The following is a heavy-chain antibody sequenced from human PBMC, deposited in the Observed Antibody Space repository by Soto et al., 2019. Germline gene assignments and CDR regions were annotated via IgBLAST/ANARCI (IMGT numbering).Heavy chain of an antibody. CDR3: AKTVTVFGVVKVKGWFDP. CDR2: VNGGGDTT. V-gene: IGHV3-23*01. D-gene: IGHD3-3*01. CDR1: GFTFSGSP. J-gene: IGHJ5*02. Sequence: EVQLLESGGGLVQPGGSLRLSCTASGFTFSGSPMSWVRQAPGKGLEWVSLVNGGGDTTYYADSVKGRFTVSRDNSRNTVYLEMRSLRAEDTALYYCAKTVTVFGVVKVKGWFDPWGQGTLGTVSS.